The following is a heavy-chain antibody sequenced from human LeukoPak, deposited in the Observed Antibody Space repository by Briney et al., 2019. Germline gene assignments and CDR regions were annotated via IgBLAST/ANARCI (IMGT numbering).Heavy chain of an antibody. CDR3: ASHRAGSFYYFDY. D-gene: IGHD3-10*01. CDR2: IIPIFGTA. CDR1: GYTFTSYY. V-gene: IGHV1-69*13. Sequence: ASVKVSCKASGYTFTSYYMHWVRQAPGQGLEWMGGIIPIFGTANYAQKFRGRVTITADESTSTAYMELSSLRSEDTAVYYCASHRAGSFYYFDYWGQGALVTVSS. J-gene: IGHJ4*02.